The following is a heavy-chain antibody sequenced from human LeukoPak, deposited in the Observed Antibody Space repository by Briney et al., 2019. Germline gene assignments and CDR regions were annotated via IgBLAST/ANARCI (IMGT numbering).Heavy chain of an antibody. J-gene: IGHJ5*02. CDR2: IWYDGSNK. V-gene: IGHV3-33*01. CDR1: GFTFSSYG. CDR3: ARGSSSVSPRFDP. D-gene: IGHD6-6*01. Sequence: GGSLRLSCAASGFTFSSYGMHWVRQAPGKGLKWVAVIWYDGSNKYYADSVKGRFTISRDNSKNTLYLQMNSLRAEDTAVYYCARGSSSVSPRFDPWGQGTLVTVSS.